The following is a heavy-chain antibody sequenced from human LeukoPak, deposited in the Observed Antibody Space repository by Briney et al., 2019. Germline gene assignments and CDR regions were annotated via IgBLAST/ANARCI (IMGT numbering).Heavy chain of an antibody. J-gene: IGHJ4*02. Sequence: PGGSLRLPRAASGFTFRSYAMSWVRQAPGKGLEWVSAISGSGGSTYYADSVKGRFTISRDNSKNTLYLQMNSLRAEDTAVYYCAKAELRGYSYGFDYWGQGTLVTVSS. CDR3: AKAELRGYSYGFDY. D-gene: IGHD5-18*01. V-gene: IGHV3-23*01. CDR1: GFTFRSYA. CDR2: ISGSGGST.